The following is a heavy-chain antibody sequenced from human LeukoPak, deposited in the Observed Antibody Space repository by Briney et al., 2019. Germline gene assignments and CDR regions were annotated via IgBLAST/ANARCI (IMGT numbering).Heavy chain of an antibody. CDR2: ISAYNGNT. D-gene: IGHD6-6*01. V-gene: IGHV1-18*01. CDR3: ARDHSSSESYNWFDP. Sequence: ASVKVSCKASGYTFTSYGISWVRQAPGQGLEWMGWISAYNGNTNYAQKLQGRVTMTTDTSTSTAYMELRSLRSDDTAVYYCARDHSSSESYNWFDPWGQGTLVTVSS. CDR1: GYTFTSYG. J-gene: IGHJ5*02.